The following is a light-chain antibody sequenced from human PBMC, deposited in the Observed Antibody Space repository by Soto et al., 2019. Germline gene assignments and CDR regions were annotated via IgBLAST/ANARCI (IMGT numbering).Light chain of an antibody. CDR2: GAS. J-gene: IGKJ1*01. CDR3: QQYGSSPQT. Sequence: EIVLTQSPGTLSLSPGERATLSCRASHSLTNSLLAWYQQKPGQAPRLLIFGASSRATDIPDRFSGSGSGTDFTLTISRLEPEDFAVYYCQQYGSSPQTFGQGTKVEIK. V-gene: IGKV3-20*01. CDR1: HSLTNSL.